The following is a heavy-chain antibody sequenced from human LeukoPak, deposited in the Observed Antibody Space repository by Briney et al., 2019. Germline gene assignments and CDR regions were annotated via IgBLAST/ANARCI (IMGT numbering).Heavy chain of an antibody. J-gene: IGHJ4*02. D-gene: IGHD6-19*01. CDR2: ISSSSSYI. V-gene: IGHV3-21*01. CDR1: GFPLSSFS. CDR3: ARAESSGWYHEFDY. Sequence: GGSLRLSCAASGFPLSSFSMNWVRQAPGKGLEWVSSISSSSSYIYYADSVKGRYTISRDNAKNSLYLQMNSLRAEDTAVYYCARAESSGWYHEFDYWGQGTLVTVSS.